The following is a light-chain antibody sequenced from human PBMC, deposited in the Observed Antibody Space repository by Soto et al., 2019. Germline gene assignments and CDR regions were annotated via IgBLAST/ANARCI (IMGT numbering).Light chain of an antibody. J-gene: IGLJ2*01. CDR1: NSNIGAGYD. CDR3: QSYDNNLVV. V-gene: IGLV1-40*01. CDR2: GNI. Sequence: QSLLTQPPSVSGAPGQRVTISCTGSNSNIGAGYDVHWYRQLPGTAPTVLIYGNINRPSGVPDRFSASKSGTSATLAITGLQADDEADYYCQSYDNNLVVFGGGTKLTVL.